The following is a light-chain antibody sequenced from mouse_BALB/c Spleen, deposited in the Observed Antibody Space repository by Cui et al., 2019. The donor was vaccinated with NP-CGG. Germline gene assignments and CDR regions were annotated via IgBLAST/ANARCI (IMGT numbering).Light chain of an antibody. CDR2: GTN. V-gene: IGLV1*01. CDR1: TEAVTTSNY. J-gene: IGLJ1*01. CDR3: ALWYSNHWV. Sequence: QAVVTQESALTTSPGETVTLTCRSSTEAVTTSNYANWVQEKPDHLFTGLIGGTNNRAPGVPARFSGSLIGDKAALTITGAQTEDEAIYFCALWYSNHWVFSGGTKLTVV.